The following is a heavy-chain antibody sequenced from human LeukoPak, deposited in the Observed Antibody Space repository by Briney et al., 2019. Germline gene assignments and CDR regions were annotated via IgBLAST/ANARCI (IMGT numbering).Heavy chain of an antibody. CDR2: ISYSGST. CDR1: GGSISFYY. CDR3: ARDPVKLVSYYFDY. D-gene: IGHD6-6*01. V-gene: IGHV4-59*01. J-gene: IGHJ4*02. Sequence: PSETLSLTCTVSGGSISFYYWNWIRQPPGKGLEWIGYISYSGSTNYNPSLKSRVTISVDTSKNQFSLKLSSLTAADTAVYYCARDPVKLVSYYFDYWGQGTLVTVSS.